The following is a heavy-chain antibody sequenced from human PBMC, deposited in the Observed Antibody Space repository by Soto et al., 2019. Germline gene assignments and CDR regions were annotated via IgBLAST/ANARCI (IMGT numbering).Heavy chain of an antibody. CDR1: GFTFSSYT. Sequence: PGGSLRLSCSASGFTFSSYTMNWVRQAPGKGLEWVSYISYDSSTIYYADSVKGRFTISRDNAKNSLYLQMNSLRDEDTAVYHCARSRRFQVICGHYNYGMDVWGQGTTVTVSS. V-gene: IGHV3-48*02. CDR2: ISYDSSTI. CDR3: ARSRRFQVICGHYNYGMDV. D-gene: IGHD2-2*01. J-gene: IGHJ6*02.